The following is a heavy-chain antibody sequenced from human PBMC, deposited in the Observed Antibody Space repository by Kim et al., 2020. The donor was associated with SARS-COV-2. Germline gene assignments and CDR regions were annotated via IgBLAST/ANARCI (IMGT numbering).Heavy chain of an antibody. CDR2: IIPIFGTA. CDR1: GGTFSSYA. J-gene: IGHJ4*02. D-gene: IGHD3-10*01. Sequence: SVKVSCKASGGTFSSYAISWVRQAPGQGLEWMGGIIPIFGTANYAQKFQGRVTITADESTSTAYMELSSLRSEDTAVYYCARDLWADYGAQPYLWGQGTLVTVSS. V-gene: IGHV1-69*13. CDR3: ARDLWADYGAQPYL.